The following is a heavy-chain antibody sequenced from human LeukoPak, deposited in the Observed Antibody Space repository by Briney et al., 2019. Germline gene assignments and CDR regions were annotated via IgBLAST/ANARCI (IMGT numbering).Heavy chain of an antibody. J-gene: IGHJ4*02. CDR1: GCTFSIYA. V-gene: IGHV3-23*01. CDR3: ARDRPNYYGSDGHYYRRDGDY. Sequence: GGSLRLSCAASGCTFSIYAMSWVRQPPGKGLQWVSSITSRGESTWYVDSVKGRLTITRDNSENTLYLQMNSLRAEDTAVYYCARDRPNYYGSDGHYYRRDGDYWGRGTLVSVSS. D-gene: IGHD3-22*01. CDR2: ITSRGEST.